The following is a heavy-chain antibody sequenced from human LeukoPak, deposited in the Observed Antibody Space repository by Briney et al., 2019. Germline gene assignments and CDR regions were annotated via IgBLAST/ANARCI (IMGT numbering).Heavy chain of an antibody. J-gene: IGHJ4*02. V-gene: IGHV3-23*01. D-gene: IGHD6-6*01. CDR1: GFTFSSYA. CDR3: ARKEASREGY. CDR2: SSGSGGST. Sequence: QPGGSLRLSCAASGFTFSSYAMSWVRQAPGKGLEWVSDSSGSGGSTYYADSVKGRFTISRDNSKITLYLQMNSLRAEDTAVYYCARKEASREGYWGQGTLVTVSS.